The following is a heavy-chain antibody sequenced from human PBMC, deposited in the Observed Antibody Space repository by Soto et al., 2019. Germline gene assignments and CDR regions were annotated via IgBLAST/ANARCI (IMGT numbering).Heavy chain of an antibody. Sequence: QVSLVQSGGEVRRPGASVNVSCKTSGYTFTNYALSWVRQTPGQGLEWVGFVSAYTGFTHFAQKFQGRVTVHTDTSTNTVYMDLRLLTSDDTAVYYCARGGAARHLDYWGQGTPVTVSS. CDR1: GYTFTNYA. D-gene: IGHD6-6*01. CDR3: ARGGAARHLDY. CDR2: VSAYTGFT. V-gene: IGHV1-18*01. J-gene: IGHJ4*02.